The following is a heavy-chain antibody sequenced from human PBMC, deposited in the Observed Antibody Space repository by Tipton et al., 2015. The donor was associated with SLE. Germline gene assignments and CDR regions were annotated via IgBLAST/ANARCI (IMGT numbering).Heavy chain of an antibody. J-gene: IGHJ5*02. D-gene: IGHD3-3*01. CDR3: AKERPGSGLDP. CDR2: IYISGSA. CDR1: GDSINSDTFY. Sequence: TLSLTCTASGDSINSDTFYWGWIRQSPGKGLEWIGSIYISGSAYYSPSLSSRITTSLDISKNQFSLNLRSVTAADTAIYYCAKERPGSGLDPWGQGTLVTVSS. V-gene: IGHV4-39*07.